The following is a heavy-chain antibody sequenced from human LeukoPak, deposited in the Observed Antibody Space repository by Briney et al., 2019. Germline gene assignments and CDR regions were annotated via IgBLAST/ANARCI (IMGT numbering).Heavy chain of an antibody. CDR1: GFTFSTYA. D-gene: IGHD4-17*01. Sequence: GGSLRLSCSASGFTFSTYAMHWVRQAPGKGLKYVSAISGNGDSTYYADSVKGRFTISRDNSKNTLYLQMSSLRGEDTAVYYCVKDGADYGENGWFDPWGQGTLVTVSA. CDR3: VKDGADYGENGWFDP. J-gene: IGHJ5*02. CDR2: ISGNGDST. V-gene: IGHV3-64D*09.